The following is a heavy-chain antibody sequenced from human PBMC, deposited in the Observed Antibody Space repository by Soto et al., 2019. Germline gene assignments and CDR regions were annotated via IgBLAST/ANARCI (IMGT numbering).Heavy chain of an antibody. J-gene: IGHJ4*01. V-gene: IGHV4-31*03. CDR1: GDSISGGEFF. D-gene: IGHD4-17*01. CDR3: ARASRVTTSGTTAYYFDY. CDR2: ISKNGGT. Sequence: SETLSLTCSVSGDSISGGEFFWAWIRQQPGKGLEWIGYISKNGGTYDSPSLKSRVSLSVDTSKNHFSLRLTSVTAADTAVYYCARASRVTTSGTTAYYFDYWGRGTMVTVYS.